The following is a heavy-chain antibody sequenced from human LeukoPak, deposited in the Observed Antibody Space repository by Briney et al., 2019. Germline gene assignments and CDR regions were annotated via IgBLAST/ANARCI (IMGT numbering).Heavy chain of an antibody. V-gene: IGHV1-69*13. Sequence: SVKVSCKASGYTFTTYGISWVRQAPGQGLEWMGGIIPIFGTANYAQKFQGRVTITADESTSTAYMELSSLRSEDTAVYYCARVFPNPTDYDILTGYFPEWFDPWGQGTLVTVSS. J-gene: IGHJ5*02. CDR1: GYTFTTYG. CDR2: IIPIFGTA. D-gene: IGHD3-9*01. CDR3: ARVFPNPTDYDILTGYFPEWFDP.